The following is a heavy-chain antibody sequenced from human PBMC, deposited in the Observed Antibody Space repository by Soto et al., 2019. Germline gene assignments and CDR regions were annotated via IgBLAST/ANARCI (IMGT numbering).Heavy chain of an antibody. Sequence: PSETLSLTCAVYGGSSSGYYWSWIHQPPGKGLEWIGEINHSGSTNYNPSLKSRVTISVDTSKNQFSLKLSSVTAADTAVYYCARGRRRRYYYDSSGYPPYFDYWGQGTLVTVSS. J-gene: IGHJ4*02. CDR2: INHSGST. CDR3: ARGRRRRYYYDSSGYPPYFDY. V-gene: IGHV4-34*01. CDR1: GGSSSGYY. D-gene: IGHD3-22*01.